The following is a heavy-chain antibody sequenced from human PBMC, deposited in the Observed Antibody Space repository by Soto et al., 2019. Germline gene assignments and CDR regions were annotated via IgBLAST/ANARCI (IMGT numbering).Heavy chain of an antibody. CDR3: ERPISNSRYFDLLSQYFDN. V-gene: IGHV5-51*01. D-gene: IGHD3-9*01. CDR2: IYPGDSDT. Sequence: HGESLKISCKVSGYSFTSYWIAWVRQKPGKGLEWMGIIYPGDSDTRYSPTFQGQVTISVDQSVGTAYLQWSSLKASDTAMYYCERPISNSRYFDLLSQYFDNWGQGTMV. J-gene: IGHJ3*02. CDR1: GYSFTSYW.